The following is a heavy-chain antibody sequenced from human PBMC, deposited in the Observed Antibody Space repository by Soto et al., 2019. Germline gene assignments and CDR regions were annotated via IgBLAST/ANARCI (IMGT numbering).Heavy chain of an antibody. CDR3: ARAMYYYYIDV. J-gene: IGHJ6*03. CDR1: GFTFSSYG. Sequence: GGSLRLSCAASGFTFSSYGMHWVRQAPGKGLEWVAVIWYDRSNKYYADSVKGRFTISRDNSKNTLYLQMNSLRAEDTAVYYCARAMYYYYIDVWVKGTTVTVSS. D-gene: IGHD2-2*01. V-gene: IGHV3-33*01. CDR2: IWYDRSNK.